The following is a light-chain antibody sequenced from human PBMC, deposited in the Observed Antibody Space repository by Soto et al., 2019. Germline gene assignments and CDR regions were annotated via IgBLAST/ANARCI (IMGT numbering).Light chain of an antibody. CDR1: QRVSSN. CDR3: QKYNNWST. Sequence: EIVMTQSPATLSVSPGERATLSCRASQRVSSNLAWYQQKPGQAPRLLLYGASTRATGIPARFSGTGSGTEFTLTISSLQSEDFAVYYCQKYNNWSTFGGGTKVEIK. V-gene: IGKV3-15*01. J-gene: IGKJ4*01. CDR2: GAS.